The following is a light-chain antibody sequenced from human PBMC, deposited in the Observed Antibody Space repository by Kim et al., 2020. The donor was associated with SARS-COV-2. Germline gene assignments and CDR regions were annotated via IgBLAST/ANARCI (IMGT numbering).Light chain of an antibody. Sequence: DIQVTQSPSSLSASVGDRVTITCRASQTISNYLNWYQQKPGKAPKLLIYAASSLQSGVPSRFSGSGSGTDFTLTISSLQPEDFATYYCQQSDSTSSITFGQGTRLEIK. CDR2: AAS. J-gene: IGKJ5*01. CDR1: QTISNY. V-gene: IGKV1-39*01. CDR3: QQSDSTSSIT.